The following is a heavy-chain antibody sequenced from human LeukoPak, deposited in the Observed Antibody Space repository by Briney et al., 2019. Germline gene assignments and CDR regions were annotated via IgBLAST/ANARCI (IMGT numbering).Heavy chain of an antibody. D-gene: IGHD1-26*01. CDR1: GGSISIYY. V-gene: IGHV4-59*01. CDR2: IYDSGST. CDR3: TRDRELGV. Sequence: SETLSLTCTVSGGSISIYYWGWVRQPPGKGLEWIGYIYDSGSTNYNPSLKSRVTISVDTSKNQFSLKLSSVTAADTAVYYCTRDRELGVWGQGTTVTVSS. J-gene: IGHJ6*02.